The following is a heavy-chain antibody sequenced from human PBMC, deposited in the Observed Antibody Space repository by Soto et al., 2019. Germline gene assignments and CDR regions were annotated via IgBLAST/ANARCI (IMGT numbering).Heavy chain of an antibody. J-gene: IGHJ4*02. D-gene: IGHD1-20*01. CDR1: GFTFSRVS. V-gene: IGHV3-21*04. CDR2: ISSGSSDT. Sequence: GGSLRLSCEASGFTFSRVSMNWVRQVPGKGLEWVASISSGSSDTWYADSVKGRFIISRDNAQNSLFLQMNTLRSEDTAVYYRARDVITGSYLVYFDYWGQGTLVTVSS. CDR3: ARDVITGSYLVYFDY.